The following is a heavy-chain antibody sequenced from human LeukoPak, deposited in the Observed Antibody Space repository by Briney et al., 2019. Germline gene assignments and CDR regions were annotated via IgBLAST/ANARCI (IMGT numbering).Heavy chain of an antibody. J-gene: IGHJ4*02. CDR1: GFTFSSYS. Sequence: GGSLRLSCAASGFTFSSYSMNWVRQAPGKGLEWVSSISSSSSYIYYADSVKGRFTISRDNAKNLLYLQMNSLRAEDTAVYYCARAEGGSYYSSDYWGQGTLVTVSS. V-gene: IGHV3-21*01. CDR3: ARAEGGSYYSSDY. CDR2: ISSSSSYI. D-gene: IGHD1-26*01.